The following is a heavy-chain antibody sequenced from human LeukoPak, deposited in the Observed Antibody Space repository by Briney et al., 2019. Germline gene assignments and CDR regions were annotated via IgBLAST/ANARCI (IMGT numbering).Heavy chain of an antibody. J-gene: IGHJ4*02. D-gene: IGHD2-8*01. CDR1: GGSISSYY. CDR3: ARPHSGTVNASTYGVIDY. Sequence: PSETLSLTCTVSGGSISSYYWSWIRQPPGKGLEWIGYIYYSGSTNYNPSLKSRVTISVDTSKNQFSLKLSSVTAADTAMYYCARPHSGTVNASTYGVIDYWGQGPLVTVSS. V-gene: IGHV4-59*12. CDR2: IYYSGST.